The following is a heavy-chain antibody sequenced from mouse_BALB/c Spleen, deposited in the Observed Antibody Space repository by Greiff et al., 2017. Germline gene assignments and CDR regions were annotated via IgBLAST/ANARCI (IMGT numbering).Heavy chain of an antibody. CDR2: INPYNGAT. CDR3: ARATLLRTAMDY. D-gene: IGHD1-2*01. CDR1: GYSFTGYY. J-gene: IGHJ4*01. V-gene: IGHV1-26*01. Sequence: EVQLQQSGPELVKPGASVKISCKASGYSFTGYYMHWVKQSHVKSLEWIGRINPYNGATSYNQNFKDKASLTVDKSSSTAYMELHSLTSEDSAVYDCARATLLRTAMDYWGQGTSVTVSS.